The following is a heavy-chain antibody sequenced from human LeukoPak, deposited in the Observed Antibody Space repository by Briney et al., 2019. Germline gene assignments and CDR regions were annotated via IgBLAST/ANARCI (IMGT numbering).Heavy chain of an antibody. D-gene: IGHD4-23*01. Sequence: SETLSLTCTVSGGSISSSNYNWAWIRQPPGKGLEWIGSIYFSGSTSYNPSLKTRFTISVHTSKNQFSLRLTSVTAADTAVYYCASQRWSTNQFDHWGQGTLVTVSS. V-gene: IGHV4-39*01. CDR2: IYFSGST. CDR3: ASQRWSTNQFDH. J-gene: IGHJ4*02. CDR1: GGSISSSNYN.